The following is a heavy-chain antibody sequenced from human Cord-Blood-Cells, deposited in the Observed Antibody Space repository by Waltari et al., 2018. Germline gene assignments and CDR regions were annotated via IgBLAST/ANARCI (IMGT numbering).Heavy chain of an antibody. V-gene: IGHV1-69*09. J-gene: IGHJ5*02. CDR1: GGTFSSYA. CDR3: AKLPERYCSSTSCYTDNWFDP. Sequence: QVQLVQSGAEVKKPGSSVMVSCKASGGTFSSYAISWVRQAPGHGLEWMGRIIPILGIANDAQKFQGRVTITADKSTSTAYMELSSLRSEDTAVYYCAKLPERYCSSTSCYTDNWFDPWGQGTLVTVSS. CDR2: IIPILGIA. D-gene: IGHD2-2*02.